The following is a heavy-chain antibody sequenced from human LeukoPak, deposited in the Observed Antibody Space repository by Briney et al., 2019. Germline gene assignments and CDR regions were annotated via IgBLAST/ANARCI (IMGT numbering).Heavy chain of an antibody. J-gene: IGHJ4*02. V-gene: IGHV3-23*01. CDR2: ISGSGGST. D-gene: IGHD1-26*01. CDR1: GFTFSSYA. Sequence: PGGSLRLSCAASGFTFSSYAMSWVPQAPGKGLEWVSGISGSGGSTYYADSVEGRFTISRDNSKTTLYLQMNSLRAEDTAVYYCAKGIESSGSYYTGFDYWGQGTLVTVSS. CDR3: AKGIESSGSYYTGFDY.